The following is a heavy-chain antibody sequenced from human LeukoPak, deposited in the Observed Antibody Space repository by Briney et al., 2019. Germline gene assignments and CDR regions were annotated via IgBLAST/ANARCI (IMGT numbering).Heavy chain of an antibody. V-gene: IGHV3-21*01. J-gene: IGHJ4*02. CDR2: ISSSSSYI. CDR3: ARGSTITMVRGALDY. CDR1: GFTFSSYS. Sequence: GGSLRLSCAASGFTFSSYSMNWVRQAPGKGLEWVSSISSSSSYIYHADSVKGRFTISRDNAKNSLYLQMNSLRAEDTAVYYCARGSTITMVRGALDYWGQGTLVIVSS. D-gene: IGHD3-10*01.